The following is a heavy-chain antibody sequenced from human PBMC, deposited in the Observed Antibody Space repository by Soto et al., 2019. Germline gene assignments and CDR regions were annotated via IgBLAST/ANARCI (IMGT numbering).Heavy chain of an antibody. Sequence: GGSLRLSCAASGFTFSSYGMHWVRQAPGKGLEWVAVIWYDGSNKYYADSVKGRFTISRDNSKNTLYLQMNSLRAEDTAVYYCARDDCSSTSCYPLNWFDPWGQGT. CDR2: IWYDGSNK. CDR1: GFTFSSYG. D-gene: IGHD2-2*01. J-gene: IGHJ5*02. V-gene: IGHV3-33*01. CDR3: ARDDCSSTSCYPLNWFDP.